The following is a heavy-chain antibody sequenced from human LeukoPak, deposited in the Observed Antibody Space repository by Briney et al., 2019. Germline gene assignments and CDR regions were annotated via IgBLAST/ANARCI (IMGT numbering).Heavy chain of an antibody. Sequence: GASVKVSCRASGYTFTSYDINWVRQATGQGLEWMGWMNPYSGNTGYAQKFQGRVTISADKSISTAYLQWSSLKASDTAMYYCARRTDDILTHDYWGQGTLVTVSS. V-gene: IGHV1-8*02. D-gene: IGHD3-9*01. CDR1: GYTFTSYD. J-gene: IGHJ4*02. CDR3: ARRTDDILTHDY. CDR2: MNPYSGNT.